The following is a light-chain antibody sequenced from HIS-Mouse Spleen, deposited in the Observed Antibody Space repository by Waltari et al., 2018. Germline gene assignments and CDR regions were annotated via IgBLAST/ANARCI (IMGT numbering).Light chain of an antibody. CDR3: AAWDDSLSGPV. V-gene: IGLV1-47*01. Sequence: QSVLTQPPSASGTPGQRVTISCSGCSCHIGSNYVYWYQQLPGTAPKLLIYRNNQRPSGVPDRFSGSKSGTSASLAISGLRSEDEADYYCAAWDDSLSGPVFGGGTKLTVL. J-gene: IGLJ3*02. CDR1: SCHIGSNY. CDR2: RNN.